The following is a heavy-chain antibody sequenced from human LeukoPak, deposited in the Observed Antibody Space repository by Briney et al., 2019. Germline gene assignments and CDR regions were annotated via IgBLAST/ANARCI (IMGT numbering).Heavy chain of an antibody. Sequence: GGSLRLSCAASGFTFSSYWMSWVRQAPGKGLEWVANIKQDGSGKYYVDSVKGRFTISRDNAKNSLYLQMNSLRAEDTAMYYCAREVLRYDAFDIWGQGTMVTVSS. J-gene: IGHJ3*02. CDR2: IKQDGSGK. D-gene: IGHD2-8*01. CDR3: AREVLRYDAFDI. CDR1: GFTFSSYW. V-gene: IGHV3-7*01.